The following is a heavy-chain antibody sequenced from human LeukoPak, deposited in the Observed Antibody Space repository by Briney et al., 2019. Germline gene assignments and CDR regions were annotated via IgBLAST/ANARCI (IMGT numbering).Heavy chain of an antibody. Sequence: ASLKVSCKASGYTFTSYDINWVRQATGQGLEWMGGMNPNSGNTGYAQKFQGRVTMTRNTSISTAYMELSSLGSENTAVYYCARGRHDYLVDYWGQGTLVTVSS. D-gene: IGHD4-11*01. V-gene: IGHV1-8*02. CDR1: GYTFTSYD. CDR2: MNPNSGNT. CDR3: ARGRHDYLVDY. J-gene: IGHJ4*02.